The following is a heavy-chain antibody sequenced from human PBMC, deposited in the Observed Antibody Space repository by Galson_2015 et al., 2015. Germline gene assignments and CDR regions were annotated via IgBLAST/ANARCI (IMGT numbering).Heavy chain of an antibody. J-gene: IGHJ4*02. CDR2: ISSSSSYI. V-gene: IGHV3-21*01. CDR3: AARYLAVAGTNY. CDR1: GFTFSSYS. Sequence: SLRLSCAASGFTFSSYSMNWVRQAPGKGLEWVSSISSSSSYIYYADSVKGRFTISRDNAKNSLYLQMNSLRAEDTAVYYCAARYLAVAGTNYWGQGTLVTVSS. D-gene: IGHD6-19*01.